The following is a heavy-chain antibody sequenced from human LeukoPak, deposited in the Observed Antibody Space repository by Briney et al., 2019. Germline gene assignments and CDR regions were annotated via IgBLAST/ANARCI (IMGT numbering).Heavy chain of an antibody. Sequence: SETLSLTCTASGGSISSYYWSWIRQPAGKGLEWIGRIYTSGSTNYNPSLKSRVTMSVDTSKNQFSLKLSSVTAADTAVYYCARLSAGVRYYDFWSMDYWGQGTLATVSS. CDR2: IYTSGST. D-gene: IGHD3-3*01. CDR1: GGSISSYY. V-gene: IGHV4-4*07. CDR3: ARLSAGVRYYDFWSMDY. J-gene: IGHJ4*02.